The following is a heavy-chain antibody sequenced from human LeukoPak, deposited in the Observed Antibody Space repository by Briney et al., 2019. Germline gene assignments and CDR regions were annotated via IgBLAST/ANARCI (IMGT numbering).Heavy chain of an antibody. Sequence: YPGGSLRLSCAASGFTFSSYAMSWVRQATGKGLEWVSAISGSGGSTYYADSVKGRFTISRDNSKNTLYLQMNSLRAEDTAVYYCAIDRISVGGATSFDYWGQGTLVTVSS. J-gene: IGHJ4*02. CDR2: ISGSGGST. CDR3: AIDRISVGGATSFDY. CDR1: GFTFSSYA. D-gene: IGHD6-19*01. V-gene: IGHV3-23*01.